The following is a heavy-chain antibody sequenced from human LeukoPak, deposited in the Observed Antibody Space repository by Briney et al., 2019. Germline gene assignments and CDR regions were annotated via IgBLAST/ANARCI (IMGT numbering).Heavy chain of an antibody. V-gene: IGHV1-46*01. CDR3: ARDWGYSSSWYGFIRAKYYFDY. CDR2: INPSGGST. D-gene: IGHD6-13*01. J-gene: IGHJ4*02. Sequence: ASVKVSCKASGYTFTSYYMHWVRQAPGQGLEWMGVINPSGGSTNYAQNFQGRVTMTRDMSTSTVYMELSSLRSEDTAVYYCARDWGYSSSWYGFIRAKYYFDYWGQGALVTVSS. CDR1: GYTFTSYY.